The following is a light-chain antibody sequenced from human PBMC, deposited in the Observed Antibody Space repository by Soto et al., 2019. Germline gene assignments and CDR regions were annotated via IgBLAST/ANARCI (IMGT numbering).Light chain of an antibody. J-gene: IGKJ3*01. CDR3: QQYGSSPPIT. V-gene: IGKV3-20*01. CDR1: QSVSSSY. CDR2: GAS. Sequence: EIVLTQSPGTLSLSPGERATLSCRASQSVSSSYLAWYQQKPGQAPRLLIHGASSKDTGIPDRVSGSGSVTDFTLTISRLEPEDFAVYYLQQYGSSPPITFGPGTKVDIK.